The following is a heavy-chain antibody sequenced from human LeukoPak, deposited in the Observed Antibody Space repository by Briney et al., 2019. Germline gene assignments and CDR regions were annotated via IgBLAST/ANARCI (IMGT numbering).Heavy chain of an antibody. J-gene: IGHJ4*02. D-gene: IGHD3-10*01. CDR3: ARKENVYYYFDY. Sequence: SSETLSLTCAVYGGSFSGYYWGWIRQPPGKGLEWIGEINHSGSTNYNPSLKSRVTISVDTSKNQFSLKLSSVTAADTAVYYCARKENVYYYFDYWGQGTLVTVSS. CDR1: GGSFSGYY. V-gene: IGHV4-34*01. CDR2: INHSGST.